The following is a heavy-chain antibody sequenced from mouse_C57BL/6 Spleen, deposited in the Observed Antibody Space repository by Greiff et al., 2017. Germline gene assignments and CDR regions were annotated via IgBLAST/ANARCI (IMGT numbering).Heavy chain of an antibody. J-gene: IGHJ2*01. Sequence: QVHVKQPGTELVKPGASVKLSCKASGYTFTSYWMHWVQQSPGQGLEWIGNINPSNGGTNYNEKFKSKATLTVDKSSSTAYMQLSSLTSEDSAVYYCARRGYYDGYFYFDYWGQGTTLTVSS. D-gene: IGHD2-3*01. CDR1: GYTFTSYW. CDR3: ARRGYYDGYFYFDY. V-gene: IGHV1-53*01. CDR2: INPSNGGT.